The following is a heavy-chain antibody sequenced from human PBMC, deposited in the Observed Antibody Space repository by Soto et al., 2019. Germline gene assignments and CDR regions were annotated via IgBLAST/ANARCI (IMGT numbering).Heavy chain of an antibody. J-gene: IGHJ4*02. CDR3: ARDVYSSSDVAY. V-gene: IGHV3-21*01. CDR2: ISSSSSYI. CDR1: GFTFSSNS. D-gene: IGHD6-6*01. Sequence: EVQLVESGGGLVKPGGSLRLSGAASGFTFSSNSMNWSPQAPGKGLEWVSSISSSSSYIYYADSVKGRFTISRDNAKNSLYLQMNSLRAEDTAVYYCARDVYSSSDVAYWGQGTLVTVSS.